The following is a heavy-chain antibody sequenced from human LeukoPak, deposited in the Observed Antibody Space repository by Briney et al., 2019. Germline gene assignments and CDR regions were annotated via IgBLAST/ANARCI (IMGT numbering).Heavy chain of an antibody. CDR3: ARQRCSGGSCYSDY. V-gene: IGHV5-51*01. Sequence: GESLKISCKGSGYSFTNYWIGWVRQMPGKGLEWMGIIYPGDSDTRYSPSFQGQVTISAIKSISTAYLQWSSLKTSDTAMYYCARQRCSGGSCYSDYWGQGTLVTVSS. CDR2: IYPGDSDT. CDR1: GYSFTNYW. J-gene: IGHJ4*02. D-gene: IGHD2-15*01.